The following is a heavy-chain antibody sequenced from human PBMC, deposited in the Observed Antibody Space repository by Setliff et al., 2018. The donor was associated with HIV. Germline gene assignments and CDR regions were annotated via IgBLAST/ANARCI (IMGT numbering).Heavy chain of an antibody. V-gene: IGHV3-48*01. J-gene: IGHJ6*03. CDR2: ISSKRTSI. CDR1: GFTFSTYR. D-gene: IGHD4-17*01. CDR3: ARGPTTVTNYYYYYMDV. Sequence: PGGSLRLSCAASGFTFSTYRMNWVRQAPGKGLEWISYISSKRTSIYYADSVKGRFTISRDNDRNSLYLQMNGLRAEDTAVYYCARGPTTVTNYYYYYMDVWGKGTTVTVSS.